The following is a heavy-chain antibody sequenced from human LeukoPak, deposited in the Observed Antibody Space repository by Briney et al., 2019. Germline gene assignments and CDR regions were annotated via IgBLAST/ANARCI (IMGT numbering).Heavy chain of an antibody. D-gene: IGHD3-16*01. CDR2: IYYSGST. CDR3: ARAVGDYVWGNYYGVDV. Sequence: PSETLSLTCTVSGGSISSYYWSWIRQPPGKGLEWIGYIYYSGSTNYNPSLKSRVTISVDTSKNQFSLKLSSVTAADTAVYYCARAVGDYVWGNYYGVDVWGQGTTVTVSS. CDR1: GGSISSYY. V-gene: IGHV4-59*12. J-gene: IGHJ6*02.